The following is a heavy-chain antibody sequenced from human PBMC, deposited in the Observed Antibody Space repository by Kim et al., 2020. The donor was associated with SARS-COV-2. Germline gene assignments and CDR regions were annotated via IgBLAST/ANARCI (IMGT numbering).Heavy chain of an antibody. D-gene: IGHD3-10*01. Sequence: GGSLRLSCAVSGLNVSSKYMSWVRQAPGKRMEWVSVIYSDGTRFYRDSVKGRFTISRDISDNTLHLQLSRLRVDDSAVYYCASAFYYPFYFDFWGPGVLAT. V-gene: IGHV3-53*01. CDR3: ASAFYYPFYFDF. J-gene: IGHJ4*02. CDR2: IYSDGTR. CDR1: GLNVSSKY.